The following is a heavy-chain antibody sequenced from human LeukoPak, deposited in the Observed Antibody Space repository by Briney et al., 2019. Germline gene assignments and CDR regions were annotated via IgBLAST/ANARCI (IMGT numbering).Heavy chain of an antibody. Sequence: SETLSLTCTVSGGSISSYYWSWIRQPAGKGLEWIGRIYTSGSTNYNPSLKSRVTMSVDTSKNQFSLKLSSVTAADTAVYYCARDHADYGDYPPLDYYYGMDVRGQGTTVTVSS. CDR1: GGSISSYY. D-gene: IGHD4-17*01. J-gene: IGHJ6*02. V-gene: IGHV4-4*07. CDR3: ARDHADYGDYPPLDYYYGMDV. CDR2: IYTSGST.